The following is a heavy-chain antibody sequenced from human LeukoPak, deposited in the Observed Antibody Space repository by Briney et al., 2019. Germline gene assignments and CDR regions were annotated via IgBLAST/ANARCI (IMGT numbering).Heavy chain of an antibody. CDR1: GFTFSNHA. CDR3: ARGEEFYDSSGYRRLDS. V-gene: IGHV3-64*01. Sequence: GSLRLSCAASGFTFSNHAMHWVRQAPGKALEYVAVISCNGANTFHAKSLNDRFTISRDNSKNILYLQMGSLRAEDMAVYYCARGEEFYDSSGYRRLDSWGQGTLVVVSS. CDR2: ISCNGANT. D-gene: IGHD3-22*01. J-gene: IGHJ4*02.